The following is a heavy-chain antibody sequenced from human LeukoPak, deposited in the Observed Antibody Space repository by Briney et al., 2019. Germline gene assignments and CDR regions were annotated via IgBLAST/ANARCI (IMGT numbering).Heavy chain of an antibody. Sequence: GSLRLSCAASGFTFSSDAMSWVRQAPGKGLEWVSAISGSGGSTYYADSVKGRFTISRDNSKNTLYLQMNSLRAEDTAVYYCAIDVWEFLVVVAATWLYYCYGMDVSGQGTTVTVSS. CDR2: ISGSGGST. CDR3: AIDVWEFLVVVAATWLYYCYGMDV. V-gene: IGHV3-23*01. CDR1: GFTFSSDA. J-gene: IGHJ6*02. D-gene: IGHD2-15*01.